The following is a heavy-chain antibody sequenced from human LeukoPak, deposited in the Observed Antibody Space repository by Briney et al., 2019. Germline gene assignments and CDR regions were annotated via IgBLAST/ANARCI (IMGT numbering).Heavy chain of an antibody. CDR1: GGSFSGYY. CDR2: INHSGST. Sequence: TESLSLTCAVYGGSFSGYYRSWIRQPPGKGLEWIGEINHSGSTNYNPSLKSRVTISVDTSKNQFSLKLSSVTAADTAVYYCARDGWYYYGSGSYRLWFDPGGQGTLVTVSS. CDR3: ARDGWYYYGSGSYRLWFDP. J-gene: IGHJ5*02. V-gene: IGHV4-34*01. D-gene: IGHD3-10*01.